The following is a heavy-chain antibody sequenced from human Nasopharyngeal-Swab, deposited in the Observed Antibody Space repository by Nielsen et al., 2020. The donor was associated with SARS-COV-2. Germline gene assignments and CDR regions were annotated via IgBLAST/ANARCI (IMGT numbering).Heavy chain of an antibody. D-gene: IGHD3-10*01. Sequence: GGSLRLSRVASGFTFDDYAMHWVRQAPGKGLEWVSGISWNSGSIGYADSVKGRFTISRDNAKNSLYLQMNSLRAEDTALYYCAKDTGHYYGSGLHDAFDIWGQGTMVTVSS. J-gene: IGHJ3*02. V-gene: IGHV3-9*01. CDR1: GFTFDDYA. CDR2: ISWNSGSI. CDR3: AKDTGHYYGSGLHDAFDI.